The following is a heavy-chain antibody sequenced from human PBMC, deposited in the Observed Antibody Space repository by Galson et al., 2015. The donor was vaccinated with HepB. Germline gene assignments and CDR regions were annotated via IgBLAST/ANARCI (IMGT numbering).Heavy chain of an antibody. Sequence: SLRLSCAASGFTFSSYAMSWVRQAPGKGLEWVSAVNGIGSSTYYADSVKGRFTISRDNSKNTVFLQMNSLRAEDTAVYYCAKDLYCSGGSCYHDAFDLGPRDNRHRLF. CDR3: AKDLYCSGGSCYHDAFD. CDR1: GFTFSSYA. D-gene: IGHD2-15*01. CDR2: VNGIGSST. V-gene: IGHV3-23*01. J-gene: IGHJ3*01.